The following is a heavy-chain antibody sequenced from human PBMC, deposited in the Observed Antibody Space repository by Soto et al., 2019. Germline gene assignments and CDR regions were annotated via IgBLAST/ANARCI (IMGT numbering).Heavy chain of an antibody. V-gene: IGHV4-39*01. CDR2: IYYIGNT. J-gene: IGHJ1*01. Sequence: PSETLSLTCIVSNGSISSRSSYWGWIRQTPGKGLEWIGSIYYIGNTYYNPSLKSRVTISIDTSKTQFSLKMNSVTAADTAVYFCGGQDYGAKRYYLANWGQGALVTVSS. CDR3: GGQDYGAKRYYLAN. CDR1: NGSISSRSSY. D-gene: IGHD4-17*01.